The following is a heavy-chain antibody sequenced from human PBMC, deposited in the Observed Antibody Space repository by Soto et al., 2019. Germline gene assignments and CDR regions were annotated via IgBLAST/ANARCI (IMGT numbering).Heavy chain of an antibody. CDR3: ARGRLFLTTSGLAITYFDY. Sequence: QVQLQQWGAGLLKPSETLSLTCAVYSRSFSGYYYSWIRQPPGGGLEWIGEITHGGTTTYSPSLKSRVTMSLETSKNQFSLNMTSMTAADTGVYYCARGRLFLTTSGLAITYFDYWGQGSLVTVSS. D-gene: IGHD3-3*01. CDR1: SRSFSGYY. CDR2: ITHGGTT. J-gene: IGHJ4*02. V-gene: IGHV4-34*01.